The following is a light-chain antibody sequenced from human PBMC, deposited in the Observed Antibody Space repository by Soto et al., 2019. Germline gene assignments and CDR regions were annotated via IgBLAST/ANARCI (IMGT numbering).Light chain of an antibody. V-gene: IGLV1-40*01. J-gene: IGLJ2*01. CDR1: SSNIGADFD. CDR2: GDS. CDR3: QSYDRSRGGSVL. Sequence: QSVLTQPPSVSGAPGQRVTISCTGSSSNIGADFDVHWYQQHPGTAPRLLIYGDSDRPSGVPDRFSGSKSGTSASLVITGLQAEDEADYYCQSYDRSRGGSVLFGGGTKLTVL.